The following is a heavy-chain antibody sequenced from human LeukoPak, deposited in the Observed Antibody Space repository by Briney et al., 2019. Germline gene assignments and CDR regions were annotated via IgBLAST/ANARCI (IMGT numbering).Heavy chain of an antibody. CDR3: GRDQLDY. CDR2: INPNSGGT. J-gene: IGHJ4*02. V-gene: IGHV1-2*02. CDR1: GGTFSSYA. D-gene: IGHD2-2*01. Sequence: ASVKVSCKASGGTFSSYAISWVRQAPGQGLEWMGWINPNSGGTNYAQKFQGRVTMTRDTSISTAYMELSRLRSDDTAVYYCGRDQLDYWGQGTLVTVSS.